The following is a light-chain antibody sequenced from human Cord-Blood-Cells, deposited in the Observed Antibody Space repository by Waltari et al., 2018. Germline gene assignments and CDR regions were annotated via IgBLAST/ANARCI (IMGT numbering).Light chain of an antibody. J-gene: IGLJ3*02. CDR2: EGS. CDR1: SRDVASYNL. CDR3: CSYAGSSTWV. Sequence: QSALTQPAPVPGSPGQSITISCTGTSRDVASYNLVSWYQQHPGKAPELMIYEGSKRPSGVSNRFSGSKSGNTASLTISGLQAEDEADYYCCSYAGSSTWVFGGGTKLTVL. V-gene: IGLV2-23*01.